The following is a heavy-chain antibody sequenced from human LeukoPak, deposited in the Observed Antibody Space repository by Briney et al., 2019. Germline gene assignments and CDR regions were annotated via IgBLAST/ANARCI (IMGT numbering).Heavy chain of an antibody. CDR2: IFGSGGSA. CDR1: GFTFGSYA. J-gene: IGHJ4*02. D-gene: IGHD2-15*01. Sequence: PGGSLRLSCAASGFTFGSYAMYWVRRAPGKGLEWVSGIFGSGGSAHYADSVKGRFTISRDNSKNTVYLQMDSLRVEDTAIYYCAKTTTGYSSGRYPAWPIDYWGQGTLVTVSS. CDR3: AKTTTGYSSGRYPAWPIDY. V-gene: IGHV3-23*01.